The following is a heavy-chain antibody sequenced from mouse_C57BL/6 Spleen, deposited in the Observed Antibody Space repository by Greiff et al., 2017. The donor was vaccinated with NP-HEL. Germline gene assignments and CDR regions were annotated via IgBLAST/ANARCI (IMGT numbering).Heavy chain of an antibody. J-gene: IGHJ3*01. V-gene: IGHV1-52*01. CDR2: IDPSDSET. CDR1: GYTFTSYW. CDR3: ARSGYGSSYGWFAY. Sequence: VQLQQSGAELVRPGSSVKLSCKASGYTFTSYWMHWVKQRPIQGLEWIGNIDPSDSETHYNQKFKDKATLTVDKSSSTAYMQRSSLTSEDSAVYYCARSGYGSSYGWFAYWGQGTLVTVSA. D-gene: IGHD1-1*01.